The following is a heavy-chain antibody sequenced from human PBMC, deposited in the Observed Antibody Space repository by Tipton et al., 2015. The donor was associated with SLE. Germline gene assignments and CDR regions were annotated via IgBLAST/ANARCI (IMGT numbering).Heavy chain of an antibody. CDR3: ALKRGWFGELLHY. Sequence: LRLSCAVYGGSFSGYNRSWIRQPPGKGLQWIGEINHTGSTNYNPSLKSRVTISVDTSKNQFSLKLSSVTAADTAVYYCALKRGWFGELLHYWGQGTLVTVSS. V-gene: IGHV4-34*01. D-gene: IGHD3-10*01. CDR2: INHTGST. CDR1: GGSFSGYN. J-gene: IGHJ4*02.